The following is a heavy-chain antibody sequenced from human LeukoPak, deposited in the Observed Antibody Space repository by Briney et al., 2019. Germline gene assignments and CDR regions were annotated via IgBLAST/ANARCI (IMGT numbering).Heavy chain of an antibody. CDR2: IRYDGSNK. D-gene: IGHD6-19*01. J-gene: IGHJ6*03. CDR3: AKVAQWPYYYMDV. Sequence: QPGGAPRTSLAASGFNLSCYGMQRVRPAPGQGAEGVAFIRYDGSNKYYADSVKGRFTISRDNSKNTLYLQMNSLRAEDTAVYYCAKVAQWPYYYMDVWGKGTTVTVSS. CDR1: GFNLSCYG. V-gene: IGHV3-30*02.